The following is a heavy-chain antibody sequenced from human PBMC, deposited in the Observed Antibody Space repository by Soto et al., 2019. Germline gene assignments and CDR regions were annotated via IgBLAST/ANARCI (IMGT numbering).Heavy chain of an antibody. CDR2: INPIVSMS. CDR3: AASYGSGYRAFDY. D-gene: IGHD3-10*01. CDR1: GDTFSFYT. V-gene: IGHV1-69*02. J-gene: IGHJ4*02. Sequence: QVQLVQSGTEVKKPGSSVKVNCKASGDTFSFYTVNWVRQAPGLGLEWVGRINPIVSMSNYAQKFQGRVSMTADKSTSTAYMELRSLRSDDTAMYFCAASYGSGYRAFDYWGQGALDIVSS.